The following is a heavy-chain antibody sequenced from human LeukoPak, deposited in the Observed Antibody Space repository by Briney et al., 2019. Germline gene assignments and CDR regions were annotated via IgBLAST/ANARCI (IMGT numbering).Heavy chain of an antibody. Sequence: SVTVSFKASGGTFISYAISWVRQAPGQGLEWMGGIIPILGIANYAQKFQGRVTITADKSTSTAYMELSSLRSEDTAVYYCARAKYSGSYYDLDYWGQGTLVTVSS. CDR3: ARAKYSGSYYDLDY. V-gene: IGHV1-69*10. CDR2: IIPILGIA. CDR1: GGTFISYA. D-gene: IGHD1-26*01. J-gene: IGHJ4*02.